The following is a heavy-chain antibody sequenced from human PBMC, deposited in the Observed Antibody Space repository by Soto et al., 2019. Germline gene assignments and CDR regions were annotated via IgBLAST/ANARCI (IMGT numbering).Heavy chain of an antibody. CDR3: ARAFDILTRYYFDY. V-gene: IGHV4-30-4*01. J-gene: IGHJ4*02. Sequence: QVQLQESGPGLVKPSQTLSLTCTVSGGSISSGDYYWSWIRQPPGTGLEWIGYIYYSGSTYYNPSLKSRVTISVDTSKNQFYLKLSSVTAADPAVYYCARAFDILTRYYFDYWGQGTLVTVSS. CDR2: IYYSGST. CDR1: GGSISSGDYY. D-gene: IGHD3-9*01.